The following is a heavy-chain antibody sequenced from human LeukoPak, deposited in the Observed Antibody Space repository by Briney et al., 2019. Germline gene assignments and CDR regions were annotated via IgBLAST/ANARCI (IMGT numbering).Heavy chain of an antibody. V-gene: IGHV3-9*01. Sequence: GRSLRLSCAASGFTFDDYAMHWVRQAPGKGLEWVSGISWNSGSIGYADSVKGRFTISRDNAKNSLYLQMNSLRAEDTALYYCAKDGDSSSTSCRKVPYYYGMDVWGQGTTVTVSS. CDR2: ISWNSGSI. D-gene: IGHD2-2*01. CDR3: AKDGDSSSTSCRKVPYYYGMDV. J-gene: IGHJ6*02. CDR1: GFTFDDYA.